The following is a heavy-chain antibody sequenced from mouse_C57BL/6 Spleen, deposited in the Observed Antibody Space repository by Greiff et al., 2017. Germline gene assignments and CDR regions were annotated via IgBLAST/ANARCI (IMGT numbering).Heavy chain of an antibody. V-gene: IGHV1-69*01. CDR1: GYTFTSYW. CDR2: IDPSDSYT. CDR3: ARGPMVKDY. Sequence: QVQLQQPGAELVMPGASVKLSCKASGYTFTSYWMHWVKQRPGQGLELIGEIDPSDSYTNYNQKFKGKSTLTVDKSSSTAYMQLSSLTSEDSAVYYCARGPMVKDYWGQGTTLTVSS. D-gene: IGHD2-2*01. J-gene: IGHJ2*01.